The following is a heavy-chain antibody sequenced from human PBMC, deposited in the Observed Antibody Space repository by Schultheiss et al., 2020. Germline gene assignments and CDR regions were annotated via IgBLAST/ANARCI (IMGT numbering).Heavy chain of an antibody. J-gene: IGHJ5*02. D-gene: IGHD2-2*02. Sequence: ASVKVSCKASGYTFTSYGISWVRQAPGQGLEWMGWISAYNGNTNYAQKLQGRVTMTRDTSTSTVYMELSSLRSEDTAVYYCARVWCSSTGCYNGWFDPWGQGTLVTVSS. CDR2: ISAYNGNT. V-gene: IGHV1-18*01. CDR1: GYTFTSYG. CDR3: ARVWCSSTGCYNGWFDP.